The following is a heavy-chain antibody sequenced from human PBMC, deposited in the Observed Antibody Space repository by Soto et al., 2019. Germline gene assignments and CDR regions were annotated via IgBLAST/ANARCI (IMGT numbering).Heavy chain of an antibody. CDR1: GGTFSSYA. Sequence: QVQLVQSGAEVKKPGSSVRVSCKASGGTFSSYAISWVRQAPGQGLEWMGGIIPIFGTANYAPKFQGRVTMTADNAASTAYMELSSLRSEDTAVYYWAGGGSIRPTVHYYYGMDVWGQGTTVTVSS. CDR2: IIPIFGTA. V-gene: IGHV1-69*06. CDR3: AGGGSIRPTVHYYYGMDV. D-gene: IGHD2-2*02. J-gene: IGHJ6*02.